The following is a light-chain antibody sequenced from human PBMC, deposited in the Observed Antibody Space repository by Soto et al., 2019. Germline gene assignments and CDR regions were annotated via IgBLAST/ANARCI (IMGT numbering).Light chain of an antibody. CDR2: DAS. Sequence: TQSPASLSLSPGERATLSCRASQSVSSYLAWYQQKPGQAPRLLIYDASNRATGIPARFSGSGSGTDFTLTISSLEPEDFAVYYCQQRSNWPITFGQGTRLAIK. CDR1: QSVSSY. CDR3: QQRSNWPIT. V-gene: IGKV3-11*01. J-gene: IGKJ5*01.